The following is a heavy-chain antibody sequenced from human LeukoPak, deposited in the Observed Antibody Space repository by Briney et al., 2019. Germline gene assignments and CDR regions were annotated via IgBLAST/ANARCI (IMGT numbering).Heavy chain of an antibody. D-gene: IGHD2-2*01. J-gene: IGHJ4*02. CDR2: IYYSGST. Sequence: PSETLSLTRTVSGGSISSYYWSWIRQPPGKGLEWIGYIYYSGSTNYNPSLKSRVTISVDTSKNQFSLKLSSVTAADTAVYYCARVDGYQLPQWGQGTLVTVSS. V-gene: IGHV4-59*01. CDR1: GGSISSYY. CDR3: ARVDGYQLPQ.